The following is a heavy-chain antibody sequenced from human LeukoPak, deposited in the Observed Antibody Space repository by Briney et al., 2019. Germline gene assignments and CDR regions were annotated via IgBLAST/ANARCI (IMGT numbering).Heavy chain of an antibody. CDR1: GGSISSSNW. D-gene: IGHD4-17*01. Sequence: PSGTLSLTCAVSGGSISSSNWWSWVRQPPGKGLEWIGEIYHSGSTNYNPSLKSRVTISVDKSKNQFSLKLSSVTAADTAVYYCARDLWTTVTEEYYYYYGMDVWGQGTTVTVSS. J-gene: IGHJ6*02. V-gene: IGHV4-4*02. CDR3: ARDLWTTVTEEYYYYYGMDV. CDR2: IYHSGST.